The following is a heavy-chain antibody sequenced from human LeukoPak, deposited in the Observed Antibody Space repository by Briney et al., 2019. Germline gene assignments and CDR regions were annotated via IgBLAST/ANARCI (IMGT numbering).Heavy chain of an antibody. J-gene: IGHJ6*02. CDR1: GFTFISYA. CDR3: AGEVQPTHSSSGSEYTLALYYFGMDV. D-gene: IGHD6-13*01. CDR2: ISYDGSNK. V-gene: IGHV3-30*04. Sequence: GGSLRLSCAASGFTFISYAMHWVRQAPGKGLERVAVISYDGSNKYYADSVKGRFTISRDNSKNTLYLQMKSLRAEDTAVYYCAGEVQPTHSSSGSEYTLALYYFGMDVWGQGTTVTVSS.